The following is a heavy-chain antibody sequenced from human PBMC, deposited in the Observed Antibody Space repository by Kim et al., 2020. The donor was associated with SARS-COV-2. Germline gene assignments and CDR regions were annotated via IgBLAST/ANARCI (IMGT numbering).Heavy chain of an antibody. CDR3: ARLGMGYCSSTFCSYSFVIV. J-gene: IGHJ6*04. D-gene: IGHD2-2*01. Sequence: ASVKVSCKASGYTFTSYDIHWVRQAPGQGLEWMGWINANNGNTTYAQKFQGRVTMTRDTSESTAYMELSSLRSEDTAVYYCARLGMGYCSSTFCSYSFVIVWGKRTMVPASS. V-gene: IGHV1-3*01. CDR2: INANNGNT. CDR1: GYTFTSYD.